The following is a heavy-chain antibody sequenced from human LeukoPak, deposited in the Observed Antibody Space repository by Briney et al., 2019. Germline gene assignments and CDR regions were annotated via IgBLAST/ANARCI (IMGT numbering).Heavy chain of an antibody. D-gene: IGHD4-17*01. CDR3: ARALRTGQGDYVPVL. CDR2: IYPGDSET. Sequence: GESLKISCKASGYKFTNYWIGWVRQMPGKGLEWMTIIYPGDSETRYSPSFQGQVTISADKSIGTMYLQWNSLKASGTAMYYCARALRTGQGDYVPVLWGQGTLVIVSS. CDR1: GYKFTNYW. J-gene: IGHJ4*02. V-gene: IGHV5-51*01.